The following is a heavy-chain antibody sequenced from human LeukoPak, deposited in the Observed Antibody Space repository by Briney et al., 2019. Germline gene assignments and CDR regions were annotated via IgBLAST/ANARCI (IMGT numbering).Heavy chain of an antibody. CDR3: VRDPSNSGWAFDY. V-gene: IGHV3-33*01. CDR1: GFTFSTYA. J-gene: IGHJ4*02. Sequence: PGRSLRLSCAASGFTFSTYAMHWVRQAPGEGLEWVAMIWYNGKNKHYADSVKGRFTISRDNSKNTLDLQMNSLRADDTAVYYCVRDPSNSGWAFDYWGQGTLVTVSS. CDR2: IWYNGKNK. D-gene: IGHD6-19*01.